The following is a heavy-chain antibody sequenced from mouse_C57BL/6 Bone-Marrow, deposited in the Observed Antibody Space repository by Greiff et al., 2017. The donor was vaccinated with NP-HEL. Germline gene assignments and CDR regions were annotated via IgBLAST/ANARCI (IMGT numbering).Heavy chain of an antibody. J-gene: IGHJ4*01. Sequence: QVQLQQPGAELVKPGASVKMSCKASGYTFTSYWITWVKQRPGQGLEWIGDIYPGSGSTNYNEKFKSKATLTVDTSSSTAYMQLSSLTSAASAVYYCARRANWDGMDYWRPGTSVTVSS. CDR2: IYPGSGST. CDR3: ARRANWDGMDY. V-gene: IGHV1-55*01. D-gene: IGHD4-1*01. CDR1: GYTFTSYW.